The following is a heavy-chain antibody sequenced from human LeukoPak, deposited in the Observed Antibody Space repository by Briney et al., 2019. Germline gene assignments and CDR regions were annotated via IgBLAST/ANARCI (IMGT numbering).Heavy chain of an antibody. V-gene: IGHV4-59*12. Sequence: SETLSLTCTVSGGSISRYYWSWIRQPPGKGLEWIGYIYHSGTTYYNPSLKSRVTISIDRSKNQFSLKLSSVTAADTAVYYCARARDTTSGSNWFDPWGQGTLVTVSS. CDR2: IYHSGTT. CDR1: GGSISRYY. J-gene: IGHJ5*02. CDR3: ARARDTTSGSNWFDP. D-gene: IGHD1-26*01.